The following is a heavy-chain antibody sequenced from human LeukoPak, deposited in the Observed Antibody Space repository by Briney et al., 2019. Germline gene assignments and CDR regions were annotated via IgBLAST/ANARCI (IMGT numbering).Heavy chain of an antibody. V-gene: IGHV1-8*01. D-gene: IGHD1-7*01. CDR1: GYTFTSYD. Sequence: ASVKVSCKASGYTFTSYDINWVRQATGQGLEWMGWMNPNSGNTGYAQKFQGRVTMTRNTSISTAYMELSSLRSEDTAVYYCARVGRRTGTTDYWGQGTLVTVSS. CDR3: ARVGRRTGTTDY. J-gene: IGHJ4*02. CDR2: MNPNSGNT.